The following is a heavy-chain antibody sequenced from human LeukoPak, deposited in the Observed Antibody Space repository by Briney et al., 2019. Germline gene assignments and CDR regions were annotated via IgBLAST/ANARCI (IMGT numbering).Heavy chain of an antibody. CDR3: SRGGMIVVVITSDDAFDM. CDR1: GFTFSTYG. D-gene: IGHD3-22*01. Sequence: GGTLRLSCAASGFTFSTYGMSWVRQAPGKGLEWVSGISGSGGSRFYTDSVKGRFTISRDNAKNSLYLQMNSLKTEDTAVYYCSRGGMIVVVITSDDAFDMWGQGTMVTVSS. CDR2: ISGSGGSR. J-gene: IGHJ3*02. V-gene: IGHV3-23*01.